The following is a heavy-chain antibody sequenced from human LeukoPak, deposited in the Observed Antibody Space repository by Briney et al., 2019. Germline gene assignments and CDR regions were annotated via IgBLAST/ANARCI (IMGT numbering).Heavy chain of an antibody. CDR3: AREKQSSSWYSFDY. CDR2: MSAYNSNT. J-gene: IGHJ4*02. D-gene: IGHD6-13*01. Sequence: ASVTVSCTVSGYTFTSYGISWVRQAPGPGLEWMGWMSAYNSNTNYAKKLQGRVTMTTDTSTSTAYMELRSLTSDDTAVYYCAREKQSSSWYSFDYWGQGTLVTVSS. CDR1: GYTFTSYG. V-gene: IGHV1-18*01.